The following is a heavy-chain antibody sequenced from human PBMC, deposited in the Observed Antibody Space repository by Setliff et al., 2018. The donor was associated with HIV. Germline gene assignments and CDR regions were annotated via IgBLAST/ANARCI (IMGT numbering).Heavy chain of an antibody. J-gene: IGHJ4*02. V-gene: IGHV5-51*01. D-gene: IGHD6-19*01. CDR2: IYPDKSDT. Sequence: GESLKISCQGSGYTFSTYWIAWVRQTPGKGMDWVGLIYPDKSDTKYRPSLQGQVTISADKSIATAYLQWNNLKASDTALYYCARLRHNRPWLVVNSPLDSWGQGTPVTVSS. CDR3: ARLRHNRPWLVVNSPLDS. CDR1: GYTFSTYW.